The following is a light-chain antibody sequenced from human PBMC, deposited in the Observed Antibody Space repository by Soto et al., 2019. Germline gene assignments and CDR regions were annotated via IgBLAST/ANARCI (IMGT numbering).Light chain of an antibody. J-gene: IGLJ3*02. CDR2: SNN. V-gene: IGLV1-44*01. Sequence: QSVLTQPPSASGTPGQRVTISCSGRSSNIGSNTVNWYQQLPGTAPKLLIYSNNQRPSGVPDRFSGSKSGTSASLAISGLQSEDEADYYSAAWDDSLNGLNWVFGGGTKLTVL. CDR1: SSNIGSNT. CDR3: AAWDDSLNGLNWV.